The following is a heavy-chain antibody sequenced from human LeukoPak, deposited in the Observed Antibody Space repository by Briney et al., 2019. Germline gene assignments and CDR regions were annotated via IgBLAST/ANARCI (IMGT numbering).Heavy chain of an antibody. J-gene: IGHJ4*02. CDR2: SYYSGST. CDR3: ASGYYDSSGYWSPYYFDY. CDR1: GGSISSYY. V-gene: IGHV4-59*01. D-gene: IGHD3-22*01. Sequence: SETLSLTCTVSGGSISSYYWSWIRQPPGKGLEWIGYSYYSGSTNYNPSLKSRVTIPVDTSKTQFSLRLSSVTAADTAVYYCASGYYDSSGYWSPYYFDYWGQGTLVTVSS.